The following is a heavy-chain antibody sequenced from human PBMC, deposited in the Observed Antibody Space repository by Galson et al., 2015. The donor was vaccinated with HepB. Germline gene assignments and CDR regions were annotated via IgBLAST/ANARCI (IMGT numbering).Heavy chain of an antibody. Sequence: SLRLSCAASGFTFSSYGMRWVRQAPGKGPEWVAVIWYDGSNKYYADSVKGRFTISRDNSKNTLYLQMNSLRAEDTAAYYCARRGYPLYYYYYYMDVWGKGTTVTVSS. CDR3: ARRGYPLYYYYYYMDV. CDR2: IWYDGSNK. J-gene: IGHJ6*03. CDR1: GFTFSSYG. D-gene: IGHD6-13*01. V-gene: IGHV3-33*01.